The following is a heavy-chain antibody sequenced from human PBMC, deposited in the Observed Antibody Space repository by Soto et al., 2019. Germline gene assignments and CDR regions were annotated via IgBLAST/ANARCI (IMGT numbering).Heavy chain of an antibody. D-gene: IGHD6-25*01. CDR3: TPGRLSGFDP. J-gene: IGHJ5*02. Sequence: GGSLGLSCAAYGFSFSNAWMSWVRQAPGKGLEWVGRIKSKTDGGTTDYAAPVKGRFTISRDDSKNTLYLQMNSLKAEDTAVYYCTPGRLSGFDPWGQGTLVTGSS. V-gene: IGHV3-15*01. CDR2: IKSKTDGGTT. CDR1: GFSFSNAW.